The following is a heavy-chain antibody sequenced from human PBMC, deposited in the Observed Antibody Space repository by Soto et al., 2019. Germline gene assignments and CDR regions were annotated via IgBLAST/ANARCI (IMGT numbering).Heavy chain of an antibody. J-gene: IGHJ5*02. D-gene: IGHD1-26*01. CDR3: ARYSGSSGKWFDP. CDR1: GYTFTGYY. V-gene: IGHV1-2*02. CDR2: INPNSGGT. Sequence: GASVKVSCKASGYTFTGYYMHWVRQAPGQGLEWMGWINPNSGGTNYAQKFQGRVTMTRDTSISTAYTELSRLRSDDTAVYYCARYSGSSGKWFDPWGQGTLVTVSS.